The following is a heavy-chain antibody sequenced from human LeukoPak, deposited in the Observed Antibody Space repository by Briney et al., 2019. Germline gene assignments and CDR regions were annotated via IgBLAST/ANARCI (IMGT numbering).Heavy chain of an antibody. Sequence: GGSLRLSCTASGFTFGDYAMSWVRQAPGKGLEWVGFIGSKAYGGTTEYAASVKGRFTISRDDSKSIAYLQMNSLKTEDTAVYYCTRAQQWLVLGAFDIWGQGTMVTVSS. CDR3: TRAQQWLVLGAFDI. CDR2: IGSKAYGGTT. D-gene: IGHD6-19*01. J-gene: IGHJ3*02. CDR1: GFTFGDYA. V-gene: IGHV3-49*04.